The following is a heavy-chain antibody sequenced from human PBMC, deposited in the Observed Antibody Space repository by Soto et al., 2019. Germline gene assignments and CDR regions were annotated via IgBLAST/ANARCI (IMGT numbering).Heavy chain of an antibody. CDR2: ISAYNGNT. V-gene: IGHV1-18*04. D-gene: IGHD6-13*01. J-gene: IGHJ4*02. Sequence: VKLSCNASGYSFTSYGIIWVRRSPGQGLEWMGWISAYNGNTNYAQKLQGRVTMTTDTSTSTAYMELRSLRSEDTAVYYCARGQQLVVGFDYWGQGTLVTVYS. CDR1: GYSFTSYG. CDR3: ARGQQLVVGFDY.